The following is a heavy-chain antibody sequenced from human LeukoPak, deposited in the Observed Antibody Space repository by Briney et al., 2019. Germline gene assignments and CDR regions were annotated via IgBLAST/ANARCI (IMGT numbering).Heavy chain of an antibody. CDR2: IYYSGST. CDR3: ARGGCSGGSCYCYYYYMDV. Sequence: SETLSLTCTVSGGSISSYYWSWIRQPPGEGLEWIGYIYYSGSTNYNPSLKSRVTISVDTSKNQFSLKLSSVTAADTAVYYCARGGCSGGSCYCYYYYMDVWGKGTTVTVSS. J-gene: IGHJ6*03. D-gene: IGHD2-15*01. CDR1: GGSISSYY. V-gene: IGHV4-59*01.